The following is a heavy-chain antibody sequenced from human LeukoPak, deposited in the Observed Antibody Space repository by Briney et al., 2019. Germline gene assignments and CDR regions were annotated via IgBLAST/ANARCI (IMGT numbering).Heavy chain of an antibody. D-gene: IGHD2-2*01. CDR2: IYYSGST. V-gene: IGHV4-61*01. J-gene: IGHJ6*02. CDR3: ARSRGDIVVVPAAHYGMDV. Sequence: SETLSLTCTVFGGSVSSGSYYWSWIRQPPGKGLEWIGYIYYSGSTNYNPSLKSRVTISVDTSKNQFSLKLSSVTAADTAVYYCARSRGDIVVVPAAHYGMDVWGQGTTVTVSS. CDR1: GGSVSSGSYY.